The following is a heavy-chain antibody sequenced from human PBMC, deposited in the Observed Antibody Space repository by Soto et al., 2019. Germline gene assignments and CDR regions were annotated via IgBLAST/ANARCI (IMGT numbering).Heavy chain of an antibody. J-gene: IGHJ6*02. CDR2: IIPIFGTA. CDR1: GGTFSSYA. CDR3: AREMDSWLPEGDYYYYGMDV. D-gene: IGHD3-22*01. V-gene: IGHV1-69*06. Sequence: QVQLVQSGAEVKKPGSSVKVSCKASGGTFSSYAISWVRQAPGQGLEWMGGIIPIFGTANYAQKFQGRVTITADKSTSTAHMELSSLRSEDTAVYYCAREMDSWLPEGDYYYYGMDVWGQGTTVTVSS.